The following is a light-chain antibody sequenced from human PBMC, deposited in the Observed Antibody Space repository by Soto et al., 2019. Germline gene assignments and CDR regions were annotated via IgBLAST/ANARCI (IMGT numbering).Light chain of an antibody. CDR3: QQYGSSPLT. Sequence: EIVMTQSPATLSVSPGERATLSCRASQSVRSSLAWYQQKPGQAPRLLIYDASTRATGIPARFSGSGTGTEFTLTISSLQSEDFAVYYCQQYGSSPLTFGGGTKVDIK. J-gene: IGKJ4*01. V-gene: IGKV3-15*01. CDR1: QSVRSS. CDR2: DAS.